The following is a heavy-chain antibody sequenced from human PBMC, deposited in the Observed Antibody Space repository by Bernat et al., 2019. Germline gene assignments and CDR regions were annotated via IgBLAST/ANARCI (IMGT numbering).Heavy chain of an antibody. D-gene: IGHD5-12*01. Sequence: QVQLVESGGGVVQPGRSLRLSCAASGFTFSSYAMPWVRQAPGKGVEGVGVISYDGSNKYSADSVKGRFTISRDNSKNTLYLQMNSLRAEDTAVYYCARADAGYSGYDSEKHHFDYWGQGTLVTVSS. CDR1: GFTFSSYA. J-gene: IGHJ4*02. V-gene: IGHV3-30-3*01. CDR2: ISYDGSNK. CDR3: ARADAGYSGYDSEKHHFDY.